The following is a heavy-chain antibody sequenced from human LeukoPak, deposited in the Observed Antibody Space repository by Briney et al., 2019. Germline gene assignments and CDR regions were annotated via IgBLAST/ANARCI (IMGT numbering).Heavy chain of an antibody. CDR1: GFTVSSNY. D-gene: IGHD1-26*01. J-gene: IGHJ4*02. V-gene: IGHV3-53*01. CDR2: IYSGGAT. CDR3: ASGTKWELLLNY. Sequence: GGSLRLSCAASGFTVSSNYMSWVRQAPGKGLEWVSVIYSGGATYYADSVKGRFTISRDNSKNTLFLQMNSLEVEDTAVYYCASGTKWELLLNYWGQGTLVTVSS.